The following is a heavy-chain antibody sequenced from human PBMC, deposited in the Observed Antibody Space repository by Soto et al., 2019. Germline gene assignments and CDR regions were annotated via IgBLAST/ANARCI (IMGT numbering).Heavy chain of an antibody. D-gene: IGHD3-10*01. Sequence: ESGGGLVKPGGSLRLSCAASGFTFSDYYVSWVRQAPGKGLEWVSYITGSGSIKYYADSVKGRFTISRDNAKNSLYLQMNSLRAEDTAVSYCARGSPGNSYYFDYWGQGTLVSVSS. CDR3: ARGSPGNSYYFDY. J-gene: IGHJ4*02. CDR1: GFTFSDYY. CDR2: ITGSGSIK. V-gene: IGHV3-11*01.